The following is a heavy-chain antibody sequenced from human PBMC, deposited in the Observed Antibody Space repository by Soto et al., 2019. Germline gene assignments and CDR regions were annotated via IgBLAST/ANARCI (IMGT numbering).Heavy chain of an antibody. V-gene: IGHV1-69*13. CDR2: IIPIFGTA. D-gene: IGHD3-16*01. Sequence: SVKVSCKASGGTFSSYAISWVRQAPGQGLEWMGGIIPIFGTANYAQKFQGRVTITAGESTSTAYMELSSLRSEDTAVYYCAREGSHGTRYYYYGMDVWGQGTTVTVSS. CDR3: AREGSHGTRYYYYGMDV. J-gene: IGHJ6*02. CDR1: GGTFSSYA.